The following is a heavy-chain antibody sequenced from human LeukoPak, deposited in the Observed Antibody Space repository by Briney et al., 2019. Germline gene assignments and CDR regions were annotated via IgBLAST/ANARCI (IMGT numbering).Heavy chain of an antibody. CDR2: IYYSGST. D-gene: IGHD2-15*01. J-gene: IGHJ4*02. CDR1: GGSISSSSYY. Sequence: SETLSLTCTVSGGSISSSSYYWGWIRQPPGKGLEWIGSIYYSGSTYYNPSLKSRVTISVDTSKNQFSLKLSSVTAADTAVYYCARESCSGGSCYSGFDYWGQGTLVTVSS. V-gene: IGHV4-39*07. CDR3: ARESCSGGSCYSGFDY.